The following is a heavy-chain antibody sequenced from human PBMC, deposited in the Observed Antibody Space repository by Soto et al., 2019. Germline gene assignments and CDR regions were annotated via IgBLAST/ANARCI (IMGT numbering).Heavy chain of an antibody. Sequence: ASVKVSCKASGYTFTSYAMHWVRQAPGQRLDWMGWINAGNGNTKYSQKFQGRVTITRDTSASTAYMELSSLRSEDTAVYYCARAGYCTNGVCYSDNWFDPWGQGTLVTVSS. V-gene: IGHV1-3*01. J-gene: IGHJ5*02. CDR2: INAGNGNT. D-gene: IGHD2-8*01. CDR3: ARAGYCTNGVCYSDNWFDP. CDR1: GYTFTSYA.